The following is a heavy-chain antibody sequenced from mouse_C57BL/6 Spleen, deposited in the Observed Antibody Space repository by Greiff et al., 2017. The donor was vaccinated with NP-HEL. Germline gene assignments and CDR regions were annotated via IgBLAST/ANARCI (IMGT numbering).Heavy chain of an antibody. CDR2: IDPENGDT. Sequence: VQLQQSGAELVRPGASVKLSCTASGFNIKDDYMHWVKQRPEQGLEWIGWIDPENGDTEYASKFQGKATITADTSSNTAYLQLSSLTSEDTAVYYCTTSPYKFAYWGQGTLVTVSA. V-gene: IGHV14-4*01. J-gene: IGHJ3*01. CDR3: TTSPYKFAY. D-gene: IGHD1-3*01. CDR1: GFNIKDDY.